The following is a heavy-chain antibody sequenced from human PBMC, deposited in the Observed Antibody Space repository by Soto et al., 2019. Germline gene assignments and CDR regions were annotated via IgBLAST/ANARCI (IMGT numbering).Heavy chain of an antibody. CDR1: GFTFSSYG. Sequence: QVQLVESGGGVVQPGRSLRLSCAASGFTFSSYGMHWVRQAPGEGLEWVVVISYDGSIQYYTDSAKGRFTISRDNSKRTLYLKMNSLRAEDTAVYYCAKEIRAYSSSWSFDYWGQGTLVTVSS. V-gene: IGHV3-30*18. J-gene: IGHJ4*02. CDR2: ISYDGSIQ. CDR3: AKEIRAYSSSWSFDY. D-gene: IGHD6-13*01.